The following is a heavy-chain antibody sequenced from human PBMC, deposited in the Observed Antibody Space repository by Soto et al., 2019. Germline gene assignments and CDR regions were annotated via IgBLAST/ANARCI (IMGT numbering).Heavy chain of an antibody. Sequence: QVQLVQSGAEVKKPGSSVKVSCKVSGGTFSTYTISWVRQAPGQGLEWMGRIIPMFGLPNHAQKFQDRVTITADKSTSTSYLEMTGLRSEDTAVYYCAFDMNIGVVYFDIWGQGTLVTVSS. D-gene: IGHD2-21*01. V-gene: IGHV1-69*02. CDR1: GGTFSTYT. CDR2: IIPMFGLP. J-gene: IGHJ4*02. CDR3: AFDMNIGVVYFDI.